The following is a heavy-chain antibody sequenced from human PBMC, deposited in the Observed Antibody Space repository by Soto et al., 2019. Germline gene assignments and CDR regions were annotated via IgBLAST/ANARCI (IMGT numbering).Heavy chain of an antibody. Sequence: GSLRLSCAASGYTFSDYYMSWIRQAPGKGLEWISYIDTSGTKIYYADSVKGRFTITRDNAKNSLYLEMNSLRDEDTAVYYCASHYDMWSGYLSPVDYWGQGTLVTVSS. J-gene: IGHJ4*02. D-gene: IGHD3-3*01. CDR3: ASHYDMWSGYLSPVDY. CDR1: GYTFSDYY. CDR2: IDTSGTKI. V-gene: IGHV3-11*01.